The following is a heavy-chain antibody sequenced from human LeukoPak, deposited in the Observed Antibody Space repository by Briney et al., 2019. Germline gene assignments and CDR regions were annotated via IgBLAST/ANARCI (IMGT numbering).Heavy chain of an antibody. D-gene: IGHD3-10*01. CDR1: GFTFSSYE. V-gene: IGHV3-48*03. CDR2: INNSGNTI. Sequence: GGSLRLSCIVSGFTFSSYEMNWVRQAPGKGLEWVSYINNSGNTIYYADSVKGRFTISRDISKNTLYLQMNSLRAEDTAVYYCAIHLGGSGNGGQGTLVTVSS. J-gene: IGHJ4*02. CDR3: AIHLGGSGN.